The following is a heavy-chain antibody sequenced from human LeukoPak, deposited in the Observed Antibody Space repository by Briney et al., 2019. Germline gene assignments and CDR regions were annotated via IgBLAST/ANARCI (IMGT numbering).Heavy chain of an antibody. J-gene: IGHJ6*03. D-gene: IGHD6-19*01. V-gene: IGHV3-21*01. CDR1: RFTFSSYS. CDR3: ARDYSSGWYANMDV. Sequence: GGSLRLSCAASRFTFSSYSMNWVRQAPGKGLEWVSSIGSSSSYMYYADSVKGRFTISRDNAKNSLYLQMNSLRAEDTAVYYCARDYSSGWYANMDVWGKGTTVTVSS. CDR2: IGSSSSYM.